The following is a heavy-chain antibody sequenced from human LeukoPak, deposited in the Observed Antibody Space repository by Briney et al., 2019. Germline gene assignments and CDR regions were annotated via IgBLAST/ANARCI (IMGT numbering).Heavy chain of an antibody. D-gene: IGHD3-10*02. Sequence: ASVKVSCKASGYTFTSYYMHWVRQAPGQGFEWMGIINPSGGSTSYAQKFQGRVTMTRDTSTSTVYMELSSLRSEDTAVYYCARASVHGAFDIWGQGTMITVSS. CDR2: INPSGGST. CDR1: GYTFTSYY. J-gene: IGHJ3*02. V-gene: IGHV1-46*01. CDR3: ARASVHGAFDI.